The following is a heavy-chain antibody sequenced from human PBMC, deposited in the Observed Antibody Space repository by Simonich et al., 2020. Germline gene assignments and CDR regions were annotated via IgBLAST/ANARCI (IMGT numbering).Heavy chain of an antibody. J-gene: IGHJ1*01. CDR1: GYTFTGYY. V-gene: IGHV1-2*02. CDR3: ARSHIAAAGTGYFQH. CDR2: TNPNRGGT. Sequence: QVQLVQSGAEVKKPGASVKVSCKASGYTFTGYYMHWVRQAPGQGLERMGWTNPNRGGTNYAQKCQGRVTRTRDTSISTAYMELSRLRSDDTAVYYCARSHIAAAGTGYFQHWGQGTLVTVSS. D-gene: IGHD6-13*01.